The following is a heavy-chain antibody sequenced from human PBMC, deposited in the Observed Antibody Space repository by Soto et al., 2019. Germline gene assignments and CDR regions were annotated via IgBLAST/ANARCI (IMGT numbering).Heavy chain of an antibody. D-gene: IGHD6-19*01. Sequence: QVHLVESGGDLVKPGGSLRLSRVASGFSFSDYSMTWMRQAPGGGLDFVAFISNTAITDYYADSVKGRFTISRDNAKNSLYLQMNSLRAEDTAVYYCARETIAVAGANDYWGQGTLVTVSS. CDR2: ISNTAITD. CDR3: ARETIAVAGANDY. V-gene: IGHV3-11*04. J-gene: IGHJ4*02. CDR1: GFSFSDYS.